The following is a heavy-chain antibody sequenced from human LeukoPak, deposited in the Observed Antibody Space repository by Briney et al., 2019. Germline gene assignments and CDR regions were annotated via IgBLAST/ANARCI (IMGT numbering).Heavy chain of an antibody. CDR3: ARHSLFRDYYYMDV. CDR1: GGSISLYY. Sequence: PSETLSLTCTVSGGSISLYYWYWIRQPAGKGLEWIGRIYASGSTNYNPSLKSRVTISVDTSKNQFSLKLSSLTAADTAVYYCARHSLFRDYYYMDVWGKGTTVTVSS. CDR2: IYASGST. J-gene: IGHJ6*03. D-gene: IGHD3-10*01. V-gene: IGHV4-4*07.